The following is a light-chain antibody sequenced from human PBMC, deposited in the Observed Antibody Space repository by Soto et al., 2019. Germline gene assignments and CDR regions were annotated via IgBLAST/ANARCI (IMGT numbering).Light chain of an antibody. V-gene: IGKV1-8*01. J-gene: IGKJ1*01. CDR3: TQYYSYPRT. Sequence: AIRMTQSPSSLSASTVYRVTITCRASQGISSYLAWYQQKPGKAPKLLIYAASTLQSGVPSRFSGSGSGTDFTLTISCLQSEDFATHYPTQYYSYPRTFGQGNKVDIX. CDR1: QGISSY. CDR2: AAS.